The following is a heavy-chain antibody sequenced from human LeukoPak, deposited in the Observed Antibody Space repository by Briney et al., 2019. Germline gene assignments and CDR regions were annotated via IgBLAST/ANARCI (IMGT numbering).Heavy chain of an antibody. Sequence: PGGSLRLSCAASGFTFSSYSMNWIRQAPGKGLEWVSSISSSTSYIYYADSVKGRFTISKDNAKNSLYLQMNSLRAEDTAVYYCARAGGSTVSHSDYWGQGTLVTVSS. CDR1: GFTFSSYS. CDR2: ISSSTSYI. V-gene: IGHV3-21*01. D-gene: IGHD4-17*01. J-gene: IGHJ4*02. CDR3: ARAGGSTVSHSDY.